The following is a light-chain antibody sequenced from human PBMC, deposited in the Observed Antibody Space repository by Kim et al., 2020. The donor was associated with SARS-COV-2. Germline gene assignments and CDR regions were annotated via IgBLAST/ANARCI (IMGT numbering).Light chain of an antibody. Sequence: QSVLTQPPSASGPPGQRVTISCSGSSSNIGSNNVVWYQQLPGAAPNLLIYSNNQRPSGIPDRFSGSRSGTSASLAISGLQSGDEADYYCAVWDDSLKQGVFGGGTQLTVL. CDR3: AVWDDSLKQGV. CDR1: SSNIGSNN. CDR2: SNN. V-gene: IGLV1-44*01. J-gene: IGLJ3*02.